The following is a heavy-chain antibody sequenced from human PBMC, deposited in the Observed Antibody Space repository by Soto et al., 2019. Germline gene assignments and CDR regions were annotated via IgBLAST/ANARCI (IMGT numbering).Heavy chain of an antibody. CDR2: ISAYNGNT. D-gene: IGHD3-3*01. Sequence: ASVKVSCKASGYTFTSYGISWVRQAPGQGLEWMGWISAYNGNTNYAQKPQGRVTMTTDTSTSTAYMELRSLRSDDTAVYYCARDPHPPYYDFWSGYYSHYYYYYGMDVWGQGTTVTVSS. V-gene: IGHV1-18*04. CDR1: GYTFTSYG. CDR3: ARDPHPPYYDFWSGYYSHYYYYYGMDV. J-gene: IGHJ6*02.